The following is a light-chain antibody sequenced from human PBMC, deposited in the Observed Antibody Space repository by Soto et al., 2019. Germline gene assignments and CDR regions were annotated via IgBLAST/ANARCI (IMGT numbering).Light chain of an antibody. CDR2: AAS. CDR3: QQLNSYPMT. Sequence: DIQMTQSPSSLSASVGDRVTITCRASQSIRSYLNWYQQKPGKAPKPLIFAASSLQSGVPSRFSGSGSGTDFTLTISSLQPEDSATYYCQQLNSYPMTFGQGTRLEI. V-gene: IGKV1-39*01. CDR1: QSIRSY. J-gene: IGKJ5*01.